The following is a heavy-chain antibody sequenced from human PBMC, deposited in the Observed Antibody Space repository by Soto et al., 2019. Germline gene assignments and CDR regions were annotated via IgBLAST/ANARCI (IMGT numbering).Heavy chain of an antibody. Sequence: ASVKVSCKASGYTFTSYYIHWVRLAPGQGLEWMGWINPNSGGTNYAQKFQGWVTMTRDTSISTAYMELSRLRSDDTAVYYCARGGMIKWNYAETEYWGQGTLVTVSS. CDR2: INPNSGGT. CDR1: GYTFTSYY. D-gene: IGHD1-7*01. CDR3: ARGGMIKWNYAETEY. J-gene: IGHJ4*02. V-gene: IGHV1-2*04.